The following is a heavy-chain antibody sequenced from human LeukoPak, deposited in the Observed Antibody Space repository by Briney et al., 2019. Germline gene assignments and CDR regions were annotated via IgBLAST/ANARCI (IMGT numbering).Heavy chain of an antibody. J-gene: IGHJ4*02. CDR1: GGSISSGGYY. CDR3: ARFEGLKAVFDY. V-gene: IGHV4-30-2*01. D-gene: IGHD3-9*01. CDR2: IYHSGST. Sequence: SETLSLTCTVSGGSISSGGYYWSWIRQPPGKGLEWIGYIYHSGSTYYNPSLKSRVTISVDRSKNQFSLKLSSVTAADTAVYYRARFEGLKAVFDYWGQGTLVTVSS.